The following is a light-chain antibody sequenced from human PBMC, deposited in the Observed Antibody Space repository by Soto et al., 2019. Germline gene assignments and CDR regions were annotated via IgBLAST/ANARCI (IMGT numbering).Light chain of an antibody. V-gene: IGLV1-44*01. CDR2: NNN. CDR3: AAWDDSLNGYV. CDR1: SSNIGTNA. Sequence: QCLLTQPPSASGTPGQRVTISCSGGSSNIGTNAVNWYQQLPGTAPKLLIYNNNQRPSGVPDRFSGSKSGTSASLAISGLQSEDEADYYCAAWDDSLNGYVFGTGTKVTVL. J-gene: IGLJ1*01.